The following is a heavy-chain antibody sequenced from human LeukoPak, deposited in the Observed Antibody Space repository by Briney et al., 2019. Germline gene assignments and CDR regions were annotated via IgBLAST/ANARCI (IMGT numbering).Heavy chain of an antibody. Sequence: GGSLRLSCAASGFTFSSYSMNWVRQAPGKGLEWVSSISSSSSYIYYADSVKGRFTISRGNAKNSLYLQMNSLRAEDTAVYYCARDQRYSYGYDYWGQGTLVTVSS. V-gene: IGHV3-21*01. CDR2: ISSSSSYI. D-gene: IGHD5-18*01. J-gene: IGHJ4*02. CDR1: GFTFSSYS. CDR3: ARDQRYSYGYDY.